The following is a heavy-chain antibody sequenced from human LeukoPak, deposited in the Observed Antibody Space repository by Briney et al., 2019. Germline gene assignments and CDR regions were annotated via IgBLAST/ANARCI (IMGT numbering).Heavy chain of an antibody. Sequence: GGSLRLSCAASGFTFSSYEMNWVRQGPGKGLEWVANINQDGSEKYYLDSVKGRFTISRDNAKNSLYLQMNSLRPEDTAVYYCARVAAAGRYNWFDPWGQGSLVTVSS. V-gene: IGHV3-7*04. CDR1: GFTFSSYE. CDR3: ARVAAAGRYNWFDP. J-gene: IGHJ5*02. D-gene: IGHD6-13*01. CDR2: INQDGSEK.